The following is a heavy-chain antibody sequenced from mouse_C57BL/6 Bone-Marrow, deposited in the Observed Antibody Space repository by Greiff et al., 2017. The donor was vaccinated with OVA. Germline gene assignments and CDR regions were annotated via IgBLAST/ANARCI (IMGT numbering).Heavy chain of an antibody. J-gene: IGHJ2*01. CDR3: ARCPWQGY. D-gene: IGHD6-1*01. Sequence: QVQLKQPGTELVKPGASVKLSCKASGYTFTSYWMHWVQQRPGQGLEWIGNINPSNGCTNYTEKFKSKATLTVDKSSHTAYMQLSSLTSEDAAVDYYARCPWQGYWGQGTTLTVSS. CDR1: GYTFTSYW. CDR2: INPSNGCT. V-gene: IGHV1-53*01.